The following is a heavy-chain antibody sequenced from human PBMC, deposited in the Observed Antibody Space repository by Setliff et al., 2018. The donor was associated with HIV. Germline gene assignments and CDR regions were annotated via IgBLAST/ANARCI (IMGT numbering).Heavy chain of an antibody. CDR2: ISGSSTYI. D-gene: IGHD2-2*01. V-gene: IGHV3-23*01. J-gene: IGHJ6*02. CDR3: AKSRDYQLLHYYGVDV. CDR1: GFTFSGYS. Sequence: GGSLRLSCAASGFTFSGYSMTWVRQAPGKGLEWVSAISGSSTYIYYADSVKGRFIISRDNSKNTLFLQMNSLRAEDTAVYYCAKSRDYQLLHYYGVDVWGQGTTVTVSS.